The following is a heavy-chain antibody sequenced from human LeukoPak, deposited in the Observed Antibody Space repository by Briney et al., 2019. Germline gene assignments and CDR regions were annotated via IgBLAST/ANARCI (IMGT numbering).Heavy chain of an antibody. D-gene: IGHD3-22*01. CDR1: GYTFTNYG. J-gene: IGHJ5*02. Sequence: ASVRVSCKASGYTFTNYGITWVRQAPGQGLEWMGIINPSGGSTSYAQKFQGRVTMTRDTSTSTVYMELSSLRSEDTAVYYCARGGYYDSSGYRGNWFDPWGQGTLVTVSS. CDR2: INPSGGST. CDR3: ARGGYYDSSGYRGNWFDP. V-gene: IGHV1-46*01.